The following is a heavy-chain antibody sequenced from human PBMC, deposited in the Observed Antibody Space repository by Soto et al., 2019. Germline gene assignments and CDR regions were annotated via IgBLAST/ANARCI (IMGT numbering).Heavy chain of an antibody. CDR1: GGSTSSFY. CDR3: ARVGGINWFDP. Sequence: SETLSLTCTVSGGSTSSFYWSWIRQPPGKGLEWIGYIYYSGSTYYNPSLKSRVTISVDTSKNQFSLKLSSVTAADTAVYYCARVGGINWFDPWGQGTLVTVSS. V-gene: IGHV4-59*12. J-gene: IGHJ5*02. CDR2: IYYSGST. D-gene: IGHD3-16*01.